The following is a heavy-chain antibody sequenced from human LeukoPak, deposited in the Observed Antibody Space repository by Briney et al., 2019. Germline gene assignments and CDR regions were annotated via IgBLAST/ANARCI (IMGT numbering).Heavy chain of an antibody. Sequence: PGGSLRLSCAASGFTFSSYAVHWVRQAPGKGLEWVAVISYDGSNKYYADSVKGRFTISRDNSKNTLYLQMNSLRAEDTAVYYCARVDNIGYSYGLDYWGQGTLVTVSS. J-gene: IGHJ4*02. CDR1: GFTFSSYA. CDR2: ISYDGSNK. CDR3: ARVDNIGYSYGLDY. D-gene: IGHD5-18*01. V-gene: IGHV3-30*01.